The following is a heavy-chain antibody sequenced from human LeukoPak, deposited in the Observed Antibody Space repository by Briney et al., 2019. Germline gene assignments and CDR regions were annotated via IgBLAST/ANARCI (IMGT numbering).Heavy chain of an antibody. CDR2: MNPNSGNT. CDR3: ARGSGSYYY. V-gene: IGHV1-8*01. D-gene: IGHD1-26*01. J-gene: IGHJ4*02. Sequence: ASVKVSCKASGYTFTSYDINWVRQATGQGLEWMGWMNPNSGNTGYAQKFQGRVTMTRDTSISTAYMELSRLRSDDTAVYYCARGSGSYYYWGQGTLVTVST. CDR1: GYTFTSYD.